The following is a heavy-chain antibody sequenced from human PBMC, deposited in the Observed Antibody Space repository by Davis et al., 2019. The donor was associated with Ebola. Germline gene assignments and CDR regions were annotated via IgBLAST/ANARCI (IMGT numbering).Heavy chain of an antibody. CDR2: INPSDGNT. CDR3: ARDDTGYSSNLGRFRDHPFDL. D-gene: IGHD4-11*01. Sequence: AASVNVSCKASGYTFTRYYMHWVRQAPGQGLELMGIINPSDGNTNYAQKFQGRVTMTRDTSTTTVYMVLSSLRSEDTAVYYCARDDTGYSSNLGRFRDHPFDLWGQGTMVTVSS. V-gene: IGHV1-46*01. J-gene: IGHJ3*01. CDR1: GYTFTRYY.